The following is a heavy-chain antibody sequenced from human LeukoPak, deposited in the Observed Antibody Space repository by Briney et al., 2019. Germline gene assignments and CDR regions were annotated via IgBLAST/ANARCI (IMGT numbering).Heavy chain of an antibody. Sequence: SVKVSCKASGGTFSSYAISWVRQAPGQGLEWMGGIIPIFGTANYAQKFQGRVTITTDESTSTAYMELSSLRSEDTAVYYCASYRITMVRGVMRGAYYFDYWGQGTLVTVSS. D-gene: IGHD3-10*01. CDR3: ASYRITMVRGVMRGAYYFDY. CDR2: IIPIFGTA. J-gene: IGHJ4*02. V-gene: IGHV1-69*05. CDR1: GGTFSSYA.